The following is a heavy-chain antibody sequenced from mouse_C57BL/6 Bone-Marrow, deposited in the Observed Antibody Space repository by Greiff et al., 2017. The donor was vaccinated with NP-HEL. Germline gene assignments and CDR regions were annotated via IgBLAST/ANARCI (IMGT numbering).Heavy chain of an antibody. D-gene: IGHD3-3*01. Sequence: EVNLVESGGGLVKPGGSLKLSCAASGFTFSSYTMSWVRQTPEKRLEWVATISGGGGNTYYPDSVKGRFTISRDNAKNTLYLQMSSLRSEDTALYYCAKAPGRGYFDYWGQGTTLTVSS. CDR1: GFTFSSYT. V-gene: IGHV5-9*01. CDR2: ISGGGGNT. CDR3: AKAPGRGYFDY. J-gene: IGHJ2*01.